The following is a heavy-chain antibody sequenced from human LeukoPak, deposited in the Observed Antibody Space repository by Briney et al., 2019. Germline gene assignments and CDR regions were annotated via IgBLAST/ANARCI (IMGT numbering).Heavy chain of an antibody. D-gene: IGHD3-10*01. CDR1: GFTFSSYA. V-gene: IGHV3-53*01. CDR3: AGYGSDYYYGMDV. J-gene: IGHJ6*02. Sequence: GGSLRLSCAASGFTFSSYAMSWVRQAPGKGLGWVSVIYSGGSTYYADSVKGRFTISRDNSKNTLYLQMNSLRAEDTAVYYCAGYGSDYYYGMDVWGQGTTVTVSS. CDR2: IYSGGST.